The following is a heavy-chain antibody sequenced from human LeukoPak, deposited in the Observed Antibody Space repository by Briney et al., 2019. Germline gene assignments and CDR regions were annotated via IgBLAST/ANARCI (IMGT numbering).Heavy chain of an antibody. Sequence: SETLSLTCAVYGGSFSGYYWSWIRHPPGKGLEWIGEINHSGSNKYHPSLKSRVTISVDTHKNQFSLKLRSVTAADTAVYYCARGRERDGYPTNFDYWGQGTLVTVSS. CDR1: GGSFSGYY. D-gene: IGHD5-24*01. CDR3: ARGRERDGYPTNFDY. CDR2: INHSGSN. J-gene: IGHJ4*02. V-gene: IGHV4-34*01.